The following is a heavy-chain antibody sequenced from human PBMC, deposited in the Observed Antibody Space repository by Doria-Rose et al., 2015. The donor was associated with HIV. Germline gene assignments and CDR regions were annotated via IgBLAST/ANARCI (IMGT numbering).Heavy chain of an antibody. CDR1: GVSLSSPGMG. CDR3: ARIRSSRWYHKYYFDF. Sequence: QVTLKESGPVLVKPTETLTLTCTVSGVSLSSPGMGVSWIRQPPGKALEWLANIFTDDERSYIISLKSRLTISRGTSKSQVVLTMTDMDPVDTATYYCARIRSSRWYHKYYFDFWGQGTLVIVSA. J-gene: IGHJ4*02. V-gene: IGHV2-26*01. CDR2: IFTDDER. D-gene: IGHD6-13*01.